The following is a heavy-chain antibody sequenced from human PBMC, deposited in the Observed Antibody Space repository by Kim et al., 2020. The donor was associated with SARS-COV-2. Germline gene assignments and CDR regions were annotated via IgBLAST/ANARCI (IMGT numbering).Heavy chain of an antibody. J-gene: IGHJ6*02. CDR3: ARALRVRGVPYYYYGMDV. D-gene: IGHD3-10*01. Sequence: SETLSLTCTVSGYSISSGYYWGWIRQPPGKGLEWIGSIYHSGSTYYNPSLKSRVTLSVDTSKNQFSLKLSSVTAADTAVYYCARALRVRGVPYYYYGMDVWGQGTTVTVSS. CDR1: GYSISSGYY. V-gene: IGHV4-38-2*02. CDR2: IYHSGST.